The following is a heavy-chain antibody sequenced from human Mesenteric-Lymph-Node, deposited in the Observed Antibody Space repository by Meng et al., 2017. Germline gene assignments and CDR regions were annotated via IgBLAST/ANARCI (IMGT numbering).Heavy chain of an antibody. CDR2: ISSSSSYI. D-gene: IGHD3-3*01. CDR1: GFTVSSNY. V-gene: IGHV3-21*01. CDR3: ARGRQADFWSGYLTHYYYYGMDV. Sequence: GGSLRLSCAASGFTVSSNYMSWVRQAPGKGLEWVSSISSSSSYIYHADSVKGRFTISRDNAKNSLYLQMNSLRAEDTAVYYCARGRQADFWSGYLTHYYYYGMDVWGQGTTVTVYS. J-gene: IGHJ6*02.